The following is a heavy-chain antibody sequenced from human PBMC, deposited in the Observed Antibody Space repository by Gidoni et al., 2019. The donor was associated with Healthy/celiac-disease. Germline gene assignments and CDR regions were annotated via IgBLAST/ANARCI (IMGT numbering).Heavy chain of an antibody. Sequence: EVQLVESGGGWVQPGGSLRLSCAASGFTFSSHWMSWVRQAPGKGLEWVANIKQDGSEKYYVDSVKGRFTISRDNAKNSLYLQMNSLRAEDTAVYYCARLDGYYDSSGYPPGNYYYGMDVWGQGTTVTVSS. CDR1: GFTFSSHW. D-gene: IGHD3-22*01. CDR2: IKQDGSEK. J-gene: IGHJ6*02. V-gene: IGHV3-7*03. CDR3: ARLDGYYDSSGYPPGNYYYGMDV.